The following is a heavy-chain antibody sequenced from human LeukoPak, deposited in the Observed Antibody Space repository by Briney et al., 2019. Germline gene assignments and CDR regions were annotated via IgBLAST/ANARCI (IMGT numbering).Heavy chain of an antibody. J-gene: IGHJ4*02. CDR2: ISWNSGSI. V-gene: IGHV3-9*01. D-gene: IGHD1-26*01. CDR3: GRDLGGRSGY. CDR1: GFTFDDYA. Sequence: PGRSLRLSCAASGFTFDDYAMHWVRQAPGKGLEWVSGISWNSGSIGYADSVKGRFSISRDNAKNTLYLQMNSLRAEDTAVYYCGRDLGGRSGYWGQGTLVTVSS.